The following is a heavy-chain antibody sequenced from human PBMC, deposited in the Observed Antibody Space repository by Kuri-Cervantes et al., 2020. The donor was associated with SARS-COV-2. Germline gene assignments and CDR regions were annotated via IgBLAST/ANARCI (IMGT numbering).Heavy chain of an antibody. CDR2: IYHSGST. V-gene: IGHV4-4*02. Sequence: SEPLSLTCAVSGASFSSSTWWSWVRQPPGKGLQWIGEIYHSGSTNYNPSLKSRVTISIDKSKNQFSLKLTSVTAADTAVYFCARDWHGMISFGGAIDPNRYYDYGMDVWGQGTTVTVSS. J-gene: IGHJ6*02. D-gene: IGHD3-16*02. CDR3: ARDWHGMISFGGAIDPNRYYDYGMDV. CDR1: GASFSSSTW.